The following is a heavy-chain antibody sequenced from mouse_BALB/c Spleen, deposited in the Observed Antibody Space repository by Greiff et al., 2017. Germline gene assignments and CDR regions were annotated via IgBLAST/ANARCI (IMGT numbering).Heavy chain of an antibody. J-gene: IGHJ4*01. V-gene: IGHV5-17*02. CDR2: ISSGSSTI. CDR1: GFTFSSFG. D-gene: IGHD2-4*01. Sequence: EVKLMESGGGLVQPGGSRKLSCAASGFTFSSFGMHWVRQAPEKGLEWVAYISSGSSTIYYADTVKGRFTISRDNPKNTLFLQMTSLRSEDTAMYYCARSNPFYYDYEGYAMDYWGQGTSVTVSS. CDR3: ARSNPFYYDYEGYAMDY.